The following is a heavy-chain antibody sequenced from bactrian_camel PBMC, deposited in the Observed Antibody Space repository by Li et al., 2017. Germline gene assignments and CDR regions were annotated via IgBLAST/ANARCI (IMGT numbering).Heavy chain of an antibody. CDR3: AADRGYGLGCEDGSGY. J-gene: IGHJ6*01. V-gene: IGHV3S53*01. CDR2: IDSDGRT. Sequence: HVQLVESGGGSVQAGGSLNLSCSASGNTNSVLCMGWFRQSPGKEREGVASIDSDGRTTYKDSVKGLFTISKDRAKNTMFLQMNSLKPQDTAMYYCAADRGYGLGCEDGSGYWGQGTQVTVS. CDR1: GNTNSVLC. D-gene: IGHD3*01.